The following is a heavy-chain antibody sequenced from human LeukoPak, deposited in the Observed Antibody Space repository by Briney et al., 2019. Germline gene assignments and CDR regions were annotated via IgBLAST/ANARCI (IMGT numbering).Heavy chain of an antibody. J-gene: IGHJ4*02. D-gene: IGHD1-26*01. CDR1: GGSISSYY. CDR3: ARYSIVGATGGYFDY. Sequence: KSSETLSLTCTVSGGSISSYYWSWIRQPPGKGLEWIGNIYYSGSTNYNPSLKSRVTISVDTSKNQFSLKLSSVTAADTAVYYCARYSIVGATGGYFDYWGQGTLVTVSS. CDR2: IYYSGST. V-gene: IGHV4-59*01.